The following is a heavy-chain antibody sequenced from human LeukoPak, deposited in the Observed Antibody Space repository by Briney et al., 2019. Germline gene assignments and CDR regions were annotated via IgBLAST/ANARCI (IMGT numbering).Heavy chain of an antibody. D-gene: IGHD2-8*01. Sequence: ASVKVSCKASRYTFTSYGISWVRQAPGQGLEWMGWISAYNGNTNYAQKLQGRVTVTTDTSTSTAYMELRSLRSDDTAVYYCTRTVLDCKNGVCYDYWGQGTLVTVSS. V-gene: IGHV1-18*01. J-gene: IGHJ4*02. CDR2: ISAYNGNT. CDR1: RYTFTSYG. CDR3: TRTVLDCKNGVCYDY.